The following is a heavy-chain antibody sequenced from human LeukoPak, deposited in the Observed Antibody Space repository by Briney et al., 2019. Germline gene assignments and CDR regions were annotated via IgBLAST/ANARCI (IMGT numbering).Heavy chain of an antibody. Sequence: SETLSLTCTVSGGSISSGSYDWSWIRQPAGKGLEWIGRIYTSGGINYNPSLKSRVTISVDTSKNQFSLKLSSVTAADTAVYYCAGQRYYYYMDVWGKGTTVTVSS. CDR3: AGQRYYYYMDV. J-gene: IGHJ6*03. CDR1: GGSISSGSYD. CDR2: IYTSGGI. V-gene: IGHV4-61*02.